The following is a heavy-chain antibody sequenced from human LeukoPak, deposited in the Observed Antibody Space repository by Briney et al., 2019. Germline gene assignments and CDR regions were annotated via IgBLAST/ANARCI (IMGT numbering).Heavy chain of an antibody. V-gene: IGHV4-39*07. CDR1: GGSIRSSYYY. CDR3: ARDIGLNYYYYYGMDV. J-gene: IGHJ6*02. CDR2: IYDSGST. Sequence: SETLSLTCTVSGGSIRSSYYYWGWIRQPPGKGLEWIGSIYDSGSTNYNPSLKSRVTISVDTSKNQFSLKLSSVTAADTAVYYCARDIGLNYYYYYGMDVWGQGTTVTVSS. D-gene: IGHD3-10*01.